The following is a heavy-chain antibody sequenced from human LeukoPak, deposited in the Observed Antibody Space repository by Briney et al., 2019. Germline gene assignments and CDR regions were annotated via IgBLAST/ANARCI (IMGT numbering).Heavy chain of an antibody. D-gene: IGHD2-2*01. CDR2: IYTSVST. Sequence: SETLSLTCTVSGDSISSYYWSWIRQPAGKGLEWIGRIYTSVSTNYNPSLKSRVTMSVDTSKNQFSLKLSSVTAADTAVYYCERDHQYCSSTSCLKAPKALYYYYYMDVWGKGTTVTVSS. J-gene: IGHJ6*03. V-gene: IGHV4-4*07. CDR3: ERDHQYCSSTSCLKAPKALYYYYYMDV. CDR1: GDSISSYY.